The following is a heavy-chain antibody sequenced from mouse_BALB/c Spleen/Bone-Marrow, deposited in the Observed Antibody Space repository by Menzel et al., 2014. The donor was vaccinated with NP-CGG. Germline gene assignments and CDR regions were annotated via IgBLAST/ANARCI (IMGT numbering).Heavy chain of an antibody. CDR2: INRNGGST. CDR1: GFTFNSYG. CDR3: ARDNDYDYGGALFAY. J-gene: IGHJ3*01. V-gene: IGHV5-6-3*01. D-gene: IGHD2-4*01. Sequence: DVKLVESGRGLVQTGGSLQLSCAASGFTFNSYGMSWVSQTTGKGLEMVVTINRNGGSTSYPDSVKGRLTIPRDHAKNTLYRQINSLKSEHTTMYYCARDNDYDYGGALFAYWGLWTLGTGSA.